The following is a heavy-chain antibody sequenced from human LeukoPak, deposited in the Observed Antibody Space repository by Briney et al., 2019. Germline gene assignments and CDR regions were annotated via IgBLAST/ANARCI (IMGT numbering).Heavy chain of an antibody. CDR2: INPNSGGT. CDR1: GYTFTGYY. V-gene: IGHV1-2*02. CDR3: ARDDYGDYDTAFDY. J-gene: IGHJ4*02. Sequence: ASVKVSCKASGYTFTGYYMHWVRQAPGQGLEWMGWINPNSGGTNYAQKFQGRVTMTRDTSISTAYMELSRLRSDDTAVYYCARDDYGDYDTAFDYWGQGTLVTVSS. D-gene: IGHD4-17*01.